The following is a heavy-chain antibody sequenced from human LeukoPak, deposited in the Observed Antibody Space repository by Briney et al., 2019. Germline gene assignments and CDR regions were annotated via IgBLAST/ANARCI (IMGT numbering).Heavy chain of an antibody. J-gene: IGHJ4*02. Sequence: GGSLRLSCAASGFTFSSYGMHWVRQAPGKGLEWVAVISYDGSNKYYADSVKGRFTISRDNSKNTLYLQMNSLRAEDTAVYYCAKGYYDYVWGSYRPKYYFDYWGQGILVTVSS. V-gene: IGHV3-30*18. D-gene: IGHD3-16*02. CDR3: AKGYYDYVWGSYRPKYYFDY. CDR2: ISYDGSNK. CDR1: GFTFSSYG.